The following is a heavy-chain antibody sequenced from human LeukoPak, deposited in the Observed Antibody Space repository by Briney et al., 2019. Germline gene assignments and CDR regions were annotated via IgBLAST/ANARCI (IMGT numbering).Heavy chain of an antibody. V-gene: IGHV4-30-2*01. J-gene: IGHJ4*02. CDR1: GGSISSGGYS. CDR2: IYHSGST. D-gene: IGHD3-10*01. Sequence: PSETLSLTCTVSGGSISSGGYSWSWIRQPPGKGLEWIGYIYHSGSTYYNPSLKSRVTISVDRSKNQFSLKLSSVTAADTAVYYCARDFGGSGSLDYWGQGTLVTVSS. CDR3: ARDFGGSGSLDY.